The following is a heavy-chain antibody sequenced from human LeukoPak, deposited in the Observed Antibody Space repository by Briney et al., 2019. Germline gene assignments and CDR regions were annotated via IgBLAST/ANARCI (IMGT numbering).Heavy chain of an antibody. CDR1: GFTFSSYA. CDR3: AGGLDIAVAGPGGYFDY. V-gene: IGHV3-48*04. J-gene: IGHJ4*02. Sequence: GGSLRLSCAASGFTFSSYAMSWVRQAPGKGPEWVAYISPGGYTMHFADSVRGRFTISRDNGKKSVYLQMNSLTAEDTAVYYCAGGLDIAVAGPGGYFDYWGQGTLVTVSS. CDR2: ISPGGYTM. D-gene: IGHD6-19*01.